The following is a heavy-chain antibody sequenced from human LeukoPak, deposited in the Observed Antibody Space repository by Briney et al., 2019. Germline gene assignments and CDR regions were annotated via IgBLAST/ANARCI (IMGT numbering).Heavy chain of an antibody. CDR3: ASRPRDAAALDY. V-gene: IGHV3-53*01. J-gene: IGHJ4*02. D-gene: IGHD6-13*01. CDR2: IYSDDST. CDR1: GFSVSGVY. Sequence: PGGSLRLSCVASGFSVSGVYMSWVRQAPGKGLEWVSVIYSDDSTYYADSVKGRFTISIDNSKNTLNLQMNSLRAEDTAVYYCASRPRDAAALDYWGQGTLVTVSS.